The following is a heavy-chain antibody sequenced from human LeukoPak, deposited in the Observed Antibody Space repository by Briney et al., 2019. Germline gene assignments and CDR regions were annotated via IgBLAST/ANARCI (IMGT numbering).Heavy chain of an antibody. CDR1: GFTFSSYG. CDR2: ISYDGSNK. CDR3: AKDMYSSGWYGTYFDY. D-gene: IGHD6-19*01. V-gene: IGHV3-30*18. J-gene: IGHJ4*02. Sequence: GGSLRLSCAASGFTFSSYGMHWVRQAPGKGLEWVAVISYDGSNKYYADSVKGRFTISRDNSKNTLYLQMNSLRAEDTAVYYCAKDMYSSGWYGTYFDYWGQGTLVTASS.